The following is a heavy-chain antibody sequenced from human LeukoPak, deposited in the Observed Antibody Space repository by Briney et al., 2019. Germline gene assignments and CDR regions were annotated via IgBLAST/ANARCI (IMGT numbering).Heavy chain of an antibody. V-gene: IGHV3-30*03. Sequence: GGSLRLSCAASGFAFSTYGMTWVRQAPGKGLEWVAVIPYDGIKKYYGDSVKGRFTISRDNSKNTLYLQMNSLRAEDTAVYYCARDRGIVAAGLDYWGQGALVTVSS. CDR2: IPYDGIKK. D-gene: IGHD6-13*01. J-gene: IGHJ4*02. CDR1: GFAFSTYG. CDR3: ARDRGIVAAGLDY.